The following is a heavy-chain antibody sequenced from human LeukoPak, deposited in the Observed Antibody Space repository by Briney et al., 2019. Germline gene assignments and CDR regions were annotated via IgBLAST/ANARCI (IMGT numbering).Heavy chain of an antibody. V-gene: IGHV3-30-3*01. J-gene: IGHJ4*02. CDR3: AREGNYGTATFDY. D-gene: IGHD1-7*01. CDR1: GFTFSSYA. Sequence: GGSLRLSCAASGFTFSSYAMHWVRQAPGKGLEWVAVISYDGSNKYYADSVKGRFTISRDNSKYTLYLQMNSLRAEDTAVYYCAREGNYGTATFDYWGQGTLVTVSS. CDR2: ISYDGSNK.